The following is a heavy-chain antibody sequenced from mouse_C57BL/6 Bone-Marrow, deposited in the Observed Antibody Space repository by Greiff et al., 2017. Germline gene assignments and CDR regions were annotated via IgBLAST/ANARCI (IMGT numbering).Heavy chain of an antibody. V-gene: IGHV14-4*01. CDR2: IDPENGDT. Sequence: EVHLVESGAELVRPGASVKLSCTASGFNIKDDYMHWVKQRPEQGLEWIGWIDPENGDTEYASKFQGKATITADTSSHTAYLQLSSLTSEDTAVYYCTTWAYHYGSSYVYFDYWGQGTTRTVSS. D-gene: IGHD1-1*01. CDR1: GFNIKDDY. CDR3: TTWAYHYGSSYVYFDY. J-gene: IGHJ2*01.